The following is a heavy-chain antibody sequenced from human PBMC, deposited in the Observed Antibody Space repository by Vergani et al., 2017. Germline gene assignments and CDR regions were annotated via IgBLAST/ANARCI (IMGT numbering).Heavy chain of an antibody. Sequence: QAQLGQSHSEVKKPRDSVTLSCKTSGYTFVTHPITWVRQAPGQGLEWMGWISPYNHKTLYSQKVEGRVTMTSDTSSSTVFLELRRLTSDDTAIYYCARSQMATNDFDLWGRGTLVTVSS. J-gene: IGHJ4*02. CDR3: ARSQMATNDFDL. CDR2: ISPYNHKT. CDR1: GYTFVTHP. V-gene: IGHV1-18*04. D-gene: IGHD5-24*01.